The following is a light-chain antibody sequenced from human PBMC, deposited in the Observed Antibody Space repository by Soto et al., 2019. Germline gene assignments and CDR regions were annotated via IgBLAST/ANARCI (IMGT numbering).Light chain of an antibody. CDR1: QSITTW. CDR3: QQYDSYSLT. CDR2: DAS. J-gene: IGKJ1*01. Sequence: DIQMTQSPSTLSSSVGDRVIITCRASQSITTWLAWYQQKPGKAPKLLIYDASSLESGVPSRFSGSGSGTEVKLTISRLQPDDFATYYCQQYDSYSLTFGQGTKVDIK. V-gene: IGKV1-5*01.